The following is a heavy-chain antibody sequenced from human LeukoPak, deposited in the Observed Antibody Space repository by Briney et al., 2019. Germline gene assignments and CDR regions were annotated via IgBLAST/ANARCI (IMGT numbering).Heavy chain of an antibody. D-gene: IGHD6-13*01. CDR1: GYTFTGYY. V-gene: IGHV1-2*04. CDR3: ARAPRIAAASFDY. J-gene: IGHJ4*02. Sequence: ASVKVSCKASGYTFTGYYMHWVRQAPGQGLEWMGWINPNSGGTNYAQKFQGWVTMTRDTSISTAYMELSRLRSYDTAVYYCARAPRIAAASFDYWGQGTLVTVSS. CDR2: INPNSGGT.